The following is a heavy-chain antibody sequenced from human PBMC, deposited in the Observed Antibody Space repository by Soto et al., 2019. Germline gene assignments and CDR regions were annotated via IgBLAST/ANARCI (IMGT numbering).Heavy chain of an antibody. CDR1: GDSISSYY. V-gene: IGHV4-59*01. CDR2: IFYTGIT. CDR3: AREGVPTHGLDV. D-gene: IGHD3-16*01. J-gene: IGHJ6*02. Sequence: PSETLSLTCTVSGDSISSYYWSWIRQPPGKGLEWIGYIFYTGITNYNPSFKSRVTISVDTSKNYFSLNLSSVTAADTAVYFCAREGVPTHGLDVWGQGTTVTVSS.